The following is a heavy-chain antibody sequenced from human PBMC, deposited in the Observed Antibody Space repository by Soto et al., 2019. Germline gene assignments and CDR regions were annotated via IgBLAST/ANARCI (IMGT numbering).Heavy chain of an antibody. D-gene: IGHD3-3*01. CDR3: SRDRDVTVLRFLEWFRTRDFDY. CDR1: GFTFSSYG. CDR2: IWYDGSNK. J-gene: IGHJ4*02. Sequence: GGSLRLSCAASGFTFSSYGMHWVRQAPGKGLEWVAVIWYDGSNKYYADSVKGRFTISRDNSKNTLYLQMNSLRAEDTAVYYCSRDRDVTVLRFLEWFRTRDFDYWGQGTLVTVSS. V-gene: IGHV3-33*01.